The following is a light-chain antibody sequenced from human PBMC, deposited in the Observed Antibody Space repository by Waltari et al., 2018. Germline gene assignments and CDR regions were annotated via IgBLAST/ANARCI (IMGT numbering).Light chain of an antibody. CDR1: QSVTNY. V-gene: IGKV3-11*01. CDR3: QQRRNWPLT. Sequence: DIVLTQSPAILSLSPGERASLSCRASQSVTNYLAWYQQKPGQAPRLLIYDTSNRATGIPARFSGSGFGTDFTLTISSLEPEDFAVYSCQQRRNWPLTFGGGTKVEIK. J-gene: IGKJ4*01. CDR2: DTS.